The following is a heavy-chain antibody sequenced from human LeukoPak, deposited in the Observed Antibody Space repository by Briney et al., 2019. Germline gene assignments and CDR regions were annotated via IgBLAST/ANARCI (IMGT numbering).Heavy chain of an antibody. CDR3: AKDPIEATHH. V-gene: IGHV3-21*04. J-gene: IGHJ4*02. CDR1: GFTFSSYS. CDR2: ISSSSSYI. D-gene: IGHD2/OR15-2a*01. Sequence: PGGSLRLSCAASGFTFSSYSMNWVRQAPGKGLEWVSSISSSSSYIYYADSVKGRFTISRDNAKNSLYLQMNSLRAEDTAIYYCAKDPIEATHHWGQGTLVTVSS.